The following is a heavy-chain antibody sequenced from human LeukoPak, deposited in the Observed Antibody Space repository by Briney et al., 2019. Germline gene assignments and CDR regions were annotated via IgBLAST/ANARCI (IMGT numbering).Heavy chain of an antibody. CDR3: AKGIAVSHGIDAFDI. CDR1: GFTFSSYA. Sequence: GGSLRLSCAASGFTFSSYAMSWVRQAPGKGLEWVSAISGSGGSTYYADSVKARFTISRDNSKNTLYLQMNSLRAEDTAVYYCAKGIAVSHGIDAFDIWGQGTMVTVSS. D-gene: IGHD4-17*01. J-gene: IGHJ3*02. CDR2: ISGSGGST. V-gene: IGHV3-23*01.